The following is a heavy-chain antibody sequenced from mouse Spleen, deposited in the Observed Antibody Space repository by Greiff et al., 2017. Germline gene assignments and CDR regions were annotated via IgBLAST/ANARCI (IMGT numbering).Heavy chain of an antibody. Sequence: EVHLVESGGGLVKPGGSLKLSCEVSGFNFSSYAMSWVRQTPEKRLEWVATISDGGSYTYYQDNVKGRFTISRDNAKNNLYLQMSHLKSEDTAMYYCARDELGRRYFDYWGQGTTLTVSS. V-gene: IGHV5-4*01. CDR1: GFNFSSYA. J-gene: IGHJ2*01. CDR3: ARDELGRRYFDY. D-gene: IGHD4-1*01. CDR2: ISDGGSYT.